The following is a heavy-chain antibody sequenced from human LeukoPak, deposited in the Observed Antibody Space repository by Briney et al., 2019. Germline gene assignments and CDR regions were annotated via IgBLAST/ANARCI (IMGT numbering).Heavy chain of an antibody. Sequence: SETLSLTCTVSGGAISSSSYYWGWIRQAPGKGLEWIGNIYYSGNTFDNPSLKSRVTISVDTSKNQFSLKLCSVTAADTAVYYCARYSGSHYAFDIWGQGTMVTISS. CDR3: ARYSGSHYAFDI. CDR2: IYYSGNT. J-gene: IGHJ3*02. V-gene: IGHV4-39*01. D-gene: IGHD1-26*01. CDR1: GGAISSSSYY.